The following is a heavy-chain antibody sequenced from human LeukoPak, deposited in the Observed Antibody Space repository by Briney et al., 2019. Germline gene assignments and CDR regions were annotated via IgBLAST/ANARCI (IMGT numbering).Heavy chain of an antibody. Sequence: GGSLRLSCAASGFTFDDYAMHWVRQAPGKGLEWVSGISWNSGSIGYADSVKGRFTISRDNAKNSLYLQMNSLRAEDTALYYCAKDKDYDILTGSDAFDIWGQGTMVTVSS. J-gene: IGHJ3*02. CDR3: AKDKDYDILTGSDAFDI. CDR2: ISWNSGSI. CDR1: GFTFDDYA. D-gene: IGHD3-9*01. V-gene: IGHV3-9*01.